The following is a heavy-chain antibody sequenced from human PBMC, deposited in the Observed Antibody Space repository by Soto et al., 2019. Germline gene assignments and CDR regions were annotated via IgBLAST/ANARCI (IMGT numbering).Heavy chain of an antibody. J-gene: IGHJ1*01. CDR3: ASREPDGSYGAPYFHH. V-gene: IGHV3-30*03. Sequence: GGSLRLSCAVSGLTFSDYGMHWVRQAPGGGLEWLAVISDDGSKHYYPASVRGRFTISRDNSKNTLYLQMDSLRPEDTAVYYCASREPDGSYGAPYFHHWGPGTLVTVSS. CDR2: ISDDGSKH. D-gene: IGHD1-26*01. CDR1: GLTFSDYG.